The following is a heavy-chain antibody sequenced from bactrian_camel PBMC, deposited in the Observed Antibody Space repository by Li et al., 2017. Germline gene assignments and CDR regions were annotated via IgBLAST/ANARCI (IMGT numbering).Heavy chain of an antibody. D-gene: IGHD6*01. CDR2: ITSGGGTT. CDR3: AAVRYGVTWYPLCRARSADFGY. CDR1: GFTFSSYA. V-gene: IGHV3S42*01. J-gene: IGHJ6*01. Sequence: VQLVESGGGLVQPGGSLRLSCAASGFTFSSYAMTWVRQAPGKGLEWVSRITSGGGTTWYDDSVKGRFAISRDNAKNTLYLQMNSLKPEDTAMYYCAAVRYGVTWYPLCRARSADFGYWGQGTQVTVS.